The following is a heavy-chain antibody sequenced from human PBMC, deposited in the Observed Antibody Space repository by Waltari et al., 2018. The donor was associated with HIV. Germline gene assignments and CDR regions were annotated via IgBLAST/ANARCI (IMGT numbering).Heavy chain of an antibody. D-gene: IGHD3-22*01. CDR1: GLTLRRYW. V-gene: IGHV3-7*01. J-gene: IGHJ6*02. CDR2: IKQDGSEK. CDR3: ARFLYAYYDSNDFYRPYYYGMDV. Sequence: EVQLVESGGGLVQQGGSLRVSCAASGLTLRRYWMSWVRQAPGQGLEWVDNIKQDGSEKCYVDSGRGRFTISRDNTNNLLYLQMNSLIAEYTAVYYCARFLYAYYDSNDFYRPYYYGMDVWGQGTTVTVSS.